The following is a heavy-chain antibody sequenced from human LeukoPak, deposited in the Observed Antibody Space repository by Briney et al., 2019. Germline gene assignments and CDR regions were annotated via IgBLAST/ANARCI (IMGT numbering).Heavy chain of an antibody. CDR3: ARAQTYCSGGSCYSDY. D-gene: IGHD2-15*01. CDR2: INPNSGGT. V-gene: IGHV1-2*02. Sequence: GASQKVSCKASGYTFTSRYMHWVRQTPGQGLEWMGWINPNSGGTNYAQKFQGRVTMTRDTSISTAYMELSRLTSDDTAVYYCARAQTYCSGGSCYSDYWGQGSLVTVSS. CDR1: GYTFTSRY. J-gene: IGHJ4*02.